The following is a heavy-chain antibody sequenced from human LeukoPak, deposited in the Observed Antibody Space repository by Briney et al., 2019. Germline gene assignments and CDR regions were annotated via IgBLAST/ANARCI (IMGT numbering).Heavy chain of an antibody. CDR2: ISYDGSNK. CDR3: ARVRTSPH. Sequence: PGRSLRLSCAASGFSFSSYATHWVRQAQGKRLEWVAVISYDGSNKYYADSVEGRFTISRDNSKNTLYRQMNSLRAEDTAVYYCARVRTSPHWGQGALVTVSS. CDR1: GFSFSSYA. V-gene: IGHV3-30-3*01. J-gene: IGHJ4*02.